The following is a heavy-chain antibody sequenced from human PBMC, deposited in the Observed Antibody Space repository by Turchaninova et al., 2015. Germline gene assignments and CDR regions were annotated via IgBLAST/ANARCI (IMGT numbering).Heavy chain of an antibody. D-gene: IGHD2-15*01. CDR1: GESFNGYY. J-gene: IGHJ4*02. CDR3: TREDCSGGTCSYFDY. Sequence: QVQLQQWGAGLLQPSETLSLTCAVYGESFNGYYWSWIRPPPGQGLEWIGENNDCGRTNDNPSLTSRATISVDTSRNQFSLKLMSVTAADTAVYYCTREDCSGGTCSYFDYWGQGTLVTVSS. CDR2: NNDCGRT. V-gene: IGHV4-34*04.